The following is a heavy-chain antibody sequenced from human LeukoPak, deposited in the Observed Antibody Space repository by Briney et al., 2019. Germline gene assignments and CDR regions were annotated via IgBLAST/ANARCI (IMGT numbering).Heavy chain of an antibody. CDR3: ARVRRHHSYDSSGYYRYFDY. Sequence: PSETLSLTCAVYGGASSGYYWSWIRQPPGKGLEWIGEINHSGSTNYNPSLKSRVTISVDTSKNQFSLTLSSVTAADTAVYYCARVRRHHSYDSSGYYRYFDYWGQGTLVTVSS. D-gene: IGHD3-22*01. V-gene: IGHV4-34*01. CDR1: GGASSGYY. J-gene: IGHJ4*02. CDR2: INHSGST.